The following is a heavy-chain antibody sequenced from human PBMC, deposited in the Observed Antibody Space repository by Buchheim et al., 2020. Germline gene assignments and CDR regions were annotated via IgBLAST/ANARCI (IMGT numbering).Heavy chain of an antibody. CDR1: GFTFSSYW. Sequence: EVQLVESGGGLVQPGGSLRLSCAASGFTFSSYWMSWVRQAPGKGLEWVANIKQDGSAKYYVDSVKGRFTISRDNAKNSLYLQMNSLRAKDTAVYYCARRGGIAAAGRRYYYYYMDVWGKGTT. CDR3: ARRGGIAAAGRRYYYYYMDV. V-gene: IGHV3-7*01. CDR2: IKQDGSAK. J-gene: IGHJ6*03. D-gene: IGHD6-13*01.